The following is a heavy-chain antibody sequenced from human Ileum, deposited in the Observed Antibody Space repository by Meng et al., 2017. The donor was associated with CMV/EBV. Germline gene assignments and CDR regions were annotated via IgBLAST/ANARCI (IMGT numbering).Heavy chain of an antibody. Sequence: GGSLRLSCAASGFTFSSYEMNWVRQAPGKGLEWVSYITSSGGTIYYADSVKGRFTISRDNAKNSLYLQMNSLRAEDTALYYCARGTYCSGTNCWNWFDPWGQGTLVTVSS. CDR1: GFTFSSYE. CDR3: ARGTYCSGTNCWNWFDP. J-gene: IGHJ5*02. D-gene: IGHD2-2*01. V-gene: IGHV3-48*03. CDR2: ITSSGGTI.